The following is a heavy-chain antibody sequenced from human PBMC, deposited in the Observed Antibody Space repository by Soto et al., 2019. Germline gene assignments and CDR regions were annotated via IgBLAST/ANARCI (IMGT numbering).Heavy chain of an antibody. Sequence: GPLRLSCATSGFTFSTYAMHWVRQAPGKGLEYVSAISSNGRSTYYADSVKGRFTISRDNSKNTLYLQMNSLRAEDTAVYYCAKGGIAVAPYYFDYWGQGTLVTVSS. D-gene: IGHD6-19*01. CDR1: GFTFSTYA. CDR2: ISSNGRST. J-gene: IGHJ4*02. CDR3: AKGGIAVAPYYFDY. V-gene: IGHV3-64*02.